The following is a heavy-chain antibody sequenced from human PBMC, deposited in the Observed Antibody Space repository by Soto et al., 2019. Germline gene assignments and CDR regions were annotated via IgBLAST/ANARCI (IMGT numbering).Heavy chain of an antibody. CDR3: AKGTQVEWELRGGFDY. J-gene: IGHJ4*02. V-gene: IGHV3-30*18. CDR1: AFIFSNHA. D-gene: IGHD1-26*01. CDR2: ISYDGRNT. Sequence: QVHLVESGGGVVQPGRALRLSCAASAFIFSNHAMHWVRQAPGKGLEWVAVISYDGRNTIYADSVQGRFSMSRDNPKKALELQMNRLRVEDTSVYYCAKGTQVEWELRGGFDYWGQETLVIVSS.